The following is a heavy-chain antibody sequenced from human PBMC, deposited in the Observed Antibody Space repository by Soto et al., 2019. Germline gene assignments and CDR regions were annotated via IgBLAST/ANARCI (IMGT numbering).Heavy chain of an antibody. CDR3: ARDLYNWNALRNYYYYYMDV. Sequence: GGSLRLSCAASGFTFSSYWMSWVRQAPGKGLEWVANIKQDGSEKYYVDSVKGRFTISRDNAKNSLYLQMNSLRAEDTAVYYCARDLYNWNALRNYYYYYMDVWGKGTTVTVSS. CDR2: IKQDGSEK. J-gene: IGHJ6*03. D-gene: IGHD1-1*01. CDR1: GFTFSSYW. V-gene: IGHV3-7*01.